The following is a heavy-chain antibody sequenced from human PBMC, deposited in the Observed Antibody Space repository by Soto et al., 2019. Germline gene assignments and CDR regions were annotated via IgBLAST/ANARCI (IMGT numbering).Heavy chain of an antibody. CDR1: GFTLSSYC. V-gene: IGHV3-30*18. D-gene: IGHD6-6*01. Sequence: GGSLRLSCAASGFTLSSYCIHWVRQAPCKGLEWLAVISYDGSNKYYAGSVKGRFTISRDNSKNTLYLQMNSLRAEDTAVYYCAKAGSCGSSSHYYYYGMDGLSRLNTVTFCS. CDR3: AKAGSCGSSSHYYYYGMDG. CDR2: ISYDGSNK. J-gene: IGHJ6*02.